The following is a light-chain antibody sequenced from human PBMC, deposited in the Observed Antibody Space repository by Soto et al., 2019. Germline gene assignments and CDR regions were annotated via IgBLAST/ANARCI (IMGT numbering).Light chain of an antibody. CDR2: QDS. CDR1: KLGDKY. Sequence: SYELTQPPSVSVSPGQTASITCSGDKLGDKYAYWYQQKPGQSPVLVIYQDSKRPSGIPERFSGSNSGNTATLTISGTQAMDEADYSCQAWDSSTGVFGTGTKLTVL. CDR3: QAWDSSTGV. V-gene: IGLV3-1*01. J-gene: IGLJ1*01.